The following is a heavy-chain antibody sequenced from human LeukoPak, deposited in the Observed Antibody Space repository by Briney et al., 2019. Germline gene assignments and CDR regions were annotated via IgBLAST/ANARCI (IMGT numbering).Heavy chain of an antibody. Sequence: SETLSLTCTVSGGSISSYYWSWIRQPLGKGLEWIGYIYYSGSTNYNPSLKSRVTISVDTSKNQFSLKLSSVTAADTAVYYCARTRYSYGYGYDYWGQGTLVTVSS. CDR1: GGSISSYY. D-gene: IGHD5-18*01. CDR3: ARTRYSYGYGYDY. J-gene: IGHJ4*02. CDR2: IYYSGST. V-gene: IGHV4-59*08.